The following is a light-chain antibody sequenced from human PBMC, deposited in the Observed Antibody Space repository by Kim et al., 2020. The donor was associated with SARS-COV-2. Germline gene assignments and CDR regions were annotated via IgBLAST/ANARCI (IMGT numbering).Light chain of an antibody. V-gene: IGKV1-5*03. CDR1: QSINSW. CDR3: QHYSSYLRT. CDR2: KAS. J-gene: IGKJ2*01. Sequence: DIQMTQSPSTLSASVGDRVTITCRASQSINSWFAWFQQKPGKAPKLLIYKASSLESGVPSRFSGSGSGTEFTLTISSLQPDDCATYYCQHYSSYLRTFGKGTKLEI.